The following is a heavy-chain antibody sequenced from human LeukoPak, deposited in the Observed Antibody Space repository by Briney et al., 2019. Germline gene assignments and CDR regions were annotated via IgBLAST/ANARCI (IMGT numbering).Heavy chain of an antibody. CDR2: IKEDGSDK. CDR3: GTSRDTAIEM. D-gene: IGHD5-18*01. V-gene: IGHV3-7*01. CDR1: GFMFTSYW. J-gene: IGHJ4*02. Sequence: GGSLRLSRAASGFMFTSYWMTWVRQAPGKGLEWVANIKEDGSDKYYADSVKGRFTISRDNAKRSVYLQMNSLRAEDTAVYYCGTSRDTAIEMGGQGTLVTVSS.